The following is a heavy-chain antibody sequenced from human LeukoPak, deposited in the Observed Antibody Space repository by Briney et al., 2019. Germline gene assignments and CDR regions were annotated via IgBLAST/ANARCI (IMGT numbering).Heavy chain of an antibody. D-gene: IGHD4-17*01. V-gene: IGHV2-5*02. Sequence: KESGPTLVKPTQTLTLTCTFSGFSLSTSGVGVGWIRQPPGKALEWLALIFWDDDKRYSPSLRSRLTITKDTSKNLVVLTITNMDPVDTATYYCAHRAGVDGDLDYWGQGTLVTVSS. CDR3: AHRAGVDGDLDY. CDR1: GFSLSTSGVG. J-gene: IGHJ4*02. CDR2: IFWDDDK.